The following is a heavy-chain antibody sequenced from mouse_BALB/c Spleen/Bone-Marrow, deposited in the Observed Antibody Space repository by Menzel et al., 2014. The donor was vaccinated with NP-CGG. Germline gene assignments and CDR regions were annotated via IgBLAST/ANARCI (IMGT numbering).Heavy chain of an antibody. CDR1: GFTFNTYA. D-gene: IGHD6-1*01. V-gene: IGHV10-1*02. Sequence: DVKLQESGGGLVQPKGSLKLSCAASGFTFNTYAMNWVRQAPGKGLEWVARIRSKSNNYATCYADSVKDRFTISRDDSQSMLYLQMNNLKTEDTAMYYCVTSTYFDVWGAGTTVTVSS. J-gene: IGHJ1*01. CDR2: IRSKSNNYAT. CDR3: VTSTYFDV.